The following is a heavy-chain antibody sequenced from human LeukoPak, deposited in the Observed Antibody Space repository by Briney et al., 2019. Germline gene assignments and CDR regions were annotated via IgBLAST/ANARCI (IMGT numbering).Heavy chain of an antibody. CDR1: EFTFSSYE. V-gene: IGHV3-48*03. CDR3: ARAWLRIIDY. J-gene: IGHJ4*02. CDR2: ISNSGSPI. Sequence: GGSLRLSCAASEFTFSSYEMNWVRQAPGKGLERVSYISNSGSPIYYADSVKGRFTISRDNAKNSLYLQMNSLRAEDTAVYYCARAWLRIIDYWGQGTLVTVSS. D-gene: IGHD5-12*01.